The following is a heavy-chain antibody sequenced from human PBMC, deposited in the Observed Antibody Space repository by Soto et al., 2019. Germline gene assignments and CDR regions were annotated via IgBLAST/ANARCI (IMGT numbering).Heavy chain of an antibody. CDR3: AKDPTVLLWFGGPRESDY. CDR1: GFTFSSYA. V-gene: IGHV3-23*01. Sequence: EVQLLESGGGLVQPGGSLRLSCAASGFTFSSYAMSWVRQAPGKGLEWVSAISGSGGSTYYADSVKGRFTISRDNSKNTLYLQMNSLRAEDTAVYYCAKDPTVLLWFGGPRESDYWGQGTLVTVSS. CDR2: ISGSGGST. D-gene: IGHD3-10*01. J-gene: IGHJ4*02.